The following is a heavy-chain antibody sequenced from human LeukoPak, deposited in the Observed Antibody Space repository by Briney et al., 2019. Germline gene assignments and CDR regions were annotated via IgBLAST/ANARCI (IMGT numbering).Heavy chain of an antibody. Sequence: SETLSLTCTVSGGSISSYYWSWIRQPPGKGLEWIGYIYYSGSTNYNPSLKSRVTMSVDTSKNQFSLKLSSVTAADTAVYYCARDLAPYYDFWSGYYPPIYYYYYMDVWGKGTTVTVSS. CDR3: ARDLAPYYDFWSGYYPPIYYYYYMDV. CDR1: GGSISSYY. V-gene: IGHV4-59*12. CDR2: IYYSGST. D-gene: IGHD3-3*01. J-gene: IGHJ6*03.